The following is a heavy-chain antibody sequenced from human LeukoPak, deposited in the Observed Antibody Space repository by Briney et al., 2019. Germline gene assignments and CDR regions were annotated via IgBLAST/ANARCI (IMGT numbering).Heavy chain of an antibody. J-gene: IGHJ6*03. Sequence: GGSLRLSCAASGFTFSNYGMSWVRQAPGKGLEWVSGIRGSRGSKYYADSVKGRFTISRDNSKNTLYLQMNSLRAEDTAVYYCARDKAMVIGYYYMDVWGKGTTVTVSS. CDR2: IRGSRGSK. D-gene: IGHD5-18*01. V-gene: IGHV3-23*01. CDR1: GFTFSNYG. CDR3: ARDKAMVIGYYYMDV.